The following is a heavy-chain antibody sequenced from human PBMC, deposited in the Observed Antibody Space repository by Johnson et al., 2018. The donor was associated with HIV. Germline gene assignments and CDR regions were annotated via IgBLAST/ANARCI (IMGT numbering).Heavy chain of an antibody. J-gene: IGHJ3*02. CDR2: IYSGGST. Sequence: MQLVESGGGLVQPGGSLRLSCAASGFTFSSYAIHWVRQAPGKGLEWVSVIYSGGSTYYADSVKGRFTISRDNSKNSLYLQMNSLRAGDTAVYYCARAGYLDAFDIWGQGTMVTVSS. V-gene: IGHV3-66*01. CDR1: GFTFSSYA. D-gene: IGHD5-18*01. CDR3: ARAGYLDAFDI.